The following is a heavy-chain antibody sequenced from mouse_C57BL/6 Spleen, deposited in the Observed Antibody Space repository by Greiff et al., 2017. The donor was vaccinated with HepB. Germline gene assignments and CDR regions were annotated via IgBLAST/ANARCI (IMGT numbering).Heavy chain of an antibody. Sequence: EVQLQQSGPELVKPGASVKISCKASGYTFTDYYMNWVKQSHGKSLEWIGDINPNNGGTSYNQKFKGKATLTVDKSSSTAYMELRSLTSEDSAVYYCARFDGYYVDFDVWGTGTTVTVSS. CDR1: GYTFTDYY. J-gene: IGHJ1*03. D-gene: IGHD2-3*01. CDR2: INPNNGGT. CDR3: ARFDGYYVDFDV. V-gene: IGHV1-26*01.